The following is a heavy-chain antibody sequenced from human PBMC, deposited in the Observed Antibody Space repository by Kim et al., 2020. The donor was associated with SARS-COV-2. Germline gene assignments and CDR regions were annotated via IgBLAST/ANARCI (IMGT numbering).Heavy chain of an antibody. D-gene: IGHD6-13*01. CDR2: VFSRGSP. J-gene: IGHJ4*02. Sequence: SETLSLTCTVSGDSISYYYWTWSRQPPGKGLEWIAYVFSRGSPKYNPSLKSRVTILVDTSKNQFSLKLSSVTAADTAVYYCSRPRAAPATYLHYWGQKPLVPVS. V-gene: IGHV4-59*08. CDR1: GDSISYYY. CDR3: SRPRAAPATYLHY.